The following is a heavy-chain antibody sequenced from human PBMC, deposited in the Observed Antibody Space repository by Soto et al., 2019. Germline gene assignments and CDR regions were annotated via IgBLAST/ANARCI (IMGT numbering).Heavy chain of an antibody. D-gene: IGHD3-9*01. V-gene: IGHV4-59*01. Sequence: SDTPSLSCAASGGSIKSDYWSWIRQPPGKGLEWIGYIYYSGSTNYNPSLKSRVTISVDTSKNQFSLKLSSVTAADTAVYYCAREGGDILTGEGGWFDPWGQGTLVTVS. CDR3: AREGGDILTGEGGWFDP. CDR1: GGSIKSDY. J-gene: IGHJ5*02. CDR2: IYYSGST.